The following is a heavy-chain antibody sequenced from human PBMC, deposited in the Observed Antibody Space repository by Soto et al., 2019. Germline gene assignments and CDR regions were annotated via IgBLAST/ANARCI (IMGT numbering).Heavy chain of an antibody. V-gene: IGHV3-23*01. J-gene: IGHJ4*02. D-gene: IGHD3-22*01. Sequence: PGGSLRLSCAASGFTFSGYAMSWVRQAPGKGLEWVSAISGSGGSTYYADSVKGRFTISRDNSKNTLYLQMNSLRAEDTAVYYCAKDLILYDSSGYSNYWGQGTLVTVSS. CDR2: ISGSGGST. CDR3: AKDLILYDSSGYSNY. CDR1: GFTFSGYA.